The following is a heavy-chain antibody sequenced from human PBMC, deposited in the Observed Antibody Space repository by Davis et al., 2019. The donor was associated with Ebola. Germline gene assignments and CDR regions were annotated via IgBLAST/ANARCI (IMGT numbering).Heavy chain of an antibody. Sequence: PSETLSLTCTVSGGSISSYYWSWIRQPPGKGLEWIGYIYYSGSTNYNPSLKSRVTISVDTSKNQFSLKLSSVTAADTAVYYCARGPYDFWSGYYYDFDYWGQGTLVTVSS. V-gene: IGHV4-59*01. CDR3: ARGPYDFWSGYYYDFDY. CDR2: IYYSGST. J-gene: IGHJ4*02. CDR1: GGSISSYY. D-gene: IGHD3-3*01.